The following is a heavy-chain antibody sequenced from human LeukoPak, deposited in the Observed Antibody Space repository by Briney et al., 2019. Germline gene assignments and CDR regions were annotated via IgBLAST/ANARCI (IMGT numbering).Heavy chain of an antibody. CDR1: GFTFSSYA. Sequence: GGSLRLSCAATGFTFSSYAMHWVRQAPGKGPEWVAVISYDGSNKYYADSVKGRFTISRDNSKNTLYLQMNSLRAEDTAVYYCARDGSTSPWYYYGMDVWGQGTTVTVSS. CDR2: ISYDGSNK. J-gene: IGHJ6*02. V-gene: IGHV3-30-3*01. CDR3: ARDGSTSPWYYYGMDV. D-gene: IGHD2-2*01.